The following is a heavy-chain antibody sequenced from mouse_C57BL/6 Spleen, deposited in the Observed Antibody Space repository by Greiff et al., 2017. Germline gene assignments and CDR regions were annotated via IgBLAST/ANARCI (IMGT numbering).Heavy chain of an antibody. CDR1: GYTFTDYN. D-gene: IGHD1-1*01. CDR2: INPNNGGT. J-gene: IGHJ3*01. Sequence: EVQLQQSGPELVKPGASVKIPCKASGYTFTDYNMDWVKQSHGKSLEWIGDINPNNGGTNYKQKFKGKATFTVDTSSSTAYMELRSLTSEVTAVYYWAKRMYYYGSSYVWLAYWGQGTLVTVSA. V-gene: IGHV1-18*01. CDR3: AKRMYYYGSSYVWLAY.